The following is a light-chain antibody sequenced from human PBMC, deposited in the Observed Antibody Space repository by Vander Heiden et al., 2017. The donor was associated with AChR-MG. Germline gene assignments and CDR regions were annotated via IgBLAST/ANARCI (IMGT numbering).Light chain of an antibody. CDR2: WAS. Sequence: DIVMTQSPDSLAVSLGERATINCKSSQSVLYSPNNKNYLAWYQQKPGQPPKLLIYWASTRESGVPDRFSGSGSGTDFTLTISSLQAEDVAVYSCQQYDCSPHTFGQGTKLEIK. J-gene: IGKJ2*01. CDR1: QSVLYSPNNKNY. CDR3: QQYDCSPHT. V-gene: IGKV4-1*01.